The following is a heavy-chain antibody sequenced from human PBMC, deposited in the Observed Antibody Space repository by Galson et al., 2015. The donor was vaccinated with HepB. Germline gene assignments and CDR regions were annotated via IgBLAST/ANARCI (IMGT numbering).Heavy chain of an antibody. J-gene: IGHJ4*02. V-gene: IGHV1-46*03. CDR3: ARRGYSGYEGEEYFDY. D-gene: IGHD5-12*01. CDR2: INPSGSST. Sequence: SVKVSCKASGYIFTNYYMHWVRQAPGQGLEWMGRINPSGSSTTYAQKFQDRVTMTTDTSTSTVYMDLSSLGSKDTAVYYCARRGYSGYEGEEYFDYWGQGTLVTVSP. CDR1: GYIFTNYY.